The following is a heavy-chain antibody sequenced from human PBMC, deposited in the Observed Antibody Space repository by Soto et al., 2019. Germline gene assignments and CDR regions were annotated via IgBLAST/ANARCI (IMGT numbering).Heavy chain of an antibody. V-gene: IGHV4-59*08. CDR1: GDSISSHY. J-gene: IGHJ2*01. CDR2: IYYSGIN. CDR3: ARPRGIAPAVWYFDL. D-gene: IGHD6-13*01. Sequence: QVQLQESGPGLVKPSETLSLTCTVSGDSISSHYWSWIRQPPGKGLEWIGFIYYSGINDYNPYLKSRVIISLDMSKNQVSPRLSSVTAADTAVYYCARPRGIAPAVWYFDLWGRGTLVTVSS.